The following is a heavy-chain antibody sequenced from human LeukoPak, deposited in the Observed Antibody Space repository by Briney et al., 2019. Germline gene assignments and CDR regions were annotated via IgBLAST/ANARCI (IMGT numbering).Heavy chain of an antibody. D-gene: IGHD6-19*01. V-gene: IGHV3-30*02. Sequence: GGSLRLSCAASGFTFSSYGMHWVRQAPGKGLEWVAFIRYDGSNKYYADSVKGRFTISRDNSKNTLYLQMNSLRAEDTAVYYCANTEYSSGWRHFDYWGQGTLVTVSS. CDR1: GFTFSSYG. CDR3: ANTEYSSGWRHFDY. CDR2: IRYDGSNK. J-gene: IGHJ4*02.